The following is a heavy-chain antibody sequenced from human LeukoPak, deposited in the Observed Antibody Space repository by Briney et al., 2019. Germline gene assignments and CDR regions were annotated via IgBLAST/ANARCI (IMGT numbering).Heavy chain of an antibody. CDR3: ATIERLDMSTPLN. J-gene: IGHJ4*02. CDR1: GYSISSGYY. V-gene: IGHV4-38-2*02. D-gene: IGHD3-16*01. CDR2: IYYTGST. Sequence: SETLSLTCTVSGYSISSGYYWGWIRQPPGKGLEWIGSIYYTGSTYYNASLKSRITISVDTSKNQFSLRLNSVTAADTAVYYCATIERLDMSTPLNWGQGTLVTVSS.